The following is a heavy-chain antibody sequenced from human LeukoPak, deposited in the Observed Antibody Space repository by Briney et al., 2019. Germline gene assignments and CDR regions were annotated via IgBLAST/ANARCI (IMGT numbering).Heavy chain of an antibody. CDR1: GGSISSGDYY. Sequence: SQTLSLTCTVSGGSISSGDYYWSWLRQPPGKGLEWIGYIDYSGSTYYNPSLKSRVTISVDTSKNQFTLKLSSVTAAATAVYYCARGRYGSSTSCYPYYYYGMDVWGKGTTVTVSS. J-gene: IGHJ6*04. V-gene: IGHV4-30-4*01. CDR3: ARGRYGSSTSCYPYYYYGMDV. CDR2: IDYSGST. D-gene: IGHD2-2*01.